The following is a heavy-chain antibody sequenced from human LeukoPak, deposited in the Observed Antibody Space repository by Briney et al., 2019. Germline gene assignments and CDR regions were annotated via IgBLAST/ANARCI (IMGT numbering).Heavy chain of an antibody. Sequence: GGSLRLSCAASGLTFSTYAIHWVRQAPGKGLEWVAVISDDGSTKYYADSVKGRFTISRDNSKNMLYLQMNSLRAEDAAVYYCARDLIAVTGTGFWFDPRGQGTLVTVSS. CDR1: GLTFSTYA. V-gene: IGHV3-30-3*01. J-gene: IGHJ5*02. CDR2: ISDDGSTK. D-gene: IGHD6-19*01. CDR3: ARDLIAVTGTGFWFDP.